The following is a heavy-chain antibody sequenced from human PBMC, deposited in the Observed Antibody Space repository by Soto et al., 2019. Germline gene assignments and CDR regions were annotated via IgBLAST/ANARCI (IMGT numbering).Heavy chain of an antibody. V-gene: IGHV4-39*07. D-gene: IGHD4-17*01. Sequence: SDTLCLTCTVSGSSISSSSYYLGWLRPPPGKGLEWIGSIYYSGSTYYNPSLKSRVTISVDTSKNQFSLKLSSVTATDTAVYYCARDNYGDTYYFDYWGQGTLVTVSS. CDR3: ARDNYGDTYYFDY. CDR1: GSSISSSSYY. CDR2: IYYSGST. J-gene: IGHJ4*02.